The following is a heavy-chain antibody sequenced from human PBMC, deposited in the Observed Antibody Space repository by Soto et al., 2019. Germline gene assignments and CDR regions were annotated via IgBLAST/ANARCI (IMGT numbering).Heavy chain of an antibody. D-gene: IGHD6-19*01. J-gene: IGHJ4*02. CDR3: AKGFWAVAGTRYFVY. CDR2: ISGSGGST. Sequence: PGGSLRLSCAASGFTFSNYAMNWVRQAPGKGLEWVSVISGSGGSTYYADSVKGRFTISRHNSKNTLYLQMNSLRAEDTAVYYCAKGFWAVAGTRYFVYWGQGTLDTVSS. V-gene: IGHV3-23*01. CDR1: GFTFSNYA.